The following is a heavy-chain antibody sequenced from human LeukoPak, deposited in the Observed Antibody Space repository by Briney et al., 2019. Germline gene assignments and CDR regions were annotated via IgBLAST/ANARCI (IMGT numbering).Heavy chain of an antibody. CDR1: GGSIGNYY. CDR3: ARGWFGEWTFDS. D-gene: IGHD3-10*01. CDR2: IYFSGST. V-gene: IGHV4-59*08. Sequence: SETLSLTSTVSGGSIGNYYWSWLRQPPGRGLEWIGDIYFSGSTNYNPSLKSRGTILLDTSKNQLSLEVSSVTAADTAVYYCARGWFGEWTFDSWGQGTLVTVSS. J-gene: IGHJ4*02.